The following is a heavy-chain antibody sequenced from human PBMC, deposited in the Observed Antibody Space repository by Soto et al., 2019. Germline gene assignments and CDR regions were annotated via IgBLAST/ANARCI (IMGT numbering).Heavy chain of an antibody. D-gene: IGHD1-20*01. V-gene: IGHV4-39*01. CDR3: ATSQKGYNWNYFDH. CDR2: VFYNGFT. J-gene: IGHJ4*02. CDR1: GASISGSYYY. Sequence: PSETLSLTCAVSGASISGSYYYWAWLRQSPGKGPEWIGSVFYNGFTSYNPSLESRVSVSVDTSKCQFSLKLSAVTAADTAVYYCATSQKGYNWNYFDHWGQGALVTV.